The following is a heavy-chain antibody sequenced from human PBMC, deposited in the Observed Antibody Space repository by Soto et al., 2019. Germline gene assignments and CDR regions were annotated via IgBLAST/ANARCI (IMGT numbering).Heavy chain of an antibody. CDR2: ISGYNGKT. CDR1: GYTFSNYG. CDR3: AREGQLGY. Sequence: QVQLVQSGAEVKKPGASVKVSCKASGYTFSNYGFSWVRQAPGQGLEWMGWISGYNGKTNYAERLQGRVTMTTATSTSTAYMELKSLRDDDTAVYYCAREGQLGYWGQRTPVTVSS. J-gene: IGHJ4*02. D-gene: IGHD6-6*01. V-gene: IGHV1-18*01.